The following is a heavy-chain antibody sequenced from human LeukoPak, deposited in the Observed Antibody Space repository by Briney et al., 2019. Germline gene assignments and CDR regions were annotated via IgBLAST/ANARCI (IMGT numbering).Heavy chain of an antibody. D-gene: IGHD6-13*01. CDR3: ARDSSSWYNWFDP. V-gene: IGHV3-30-3*01. CDR2: ISYDGSNK. Sequence: GGSLRLSCAASGFTFSSYAMHWVRKAPGKGLEWVAVISYDGSNKYYADSVKGRFTISRDNAKNSLYLQMNSLRAEDTAVYYCARDSSSWYNWFDPWGQGTLVTVSS. J-gene: IGHJ5*02. CDR1: GFTFSSYA.